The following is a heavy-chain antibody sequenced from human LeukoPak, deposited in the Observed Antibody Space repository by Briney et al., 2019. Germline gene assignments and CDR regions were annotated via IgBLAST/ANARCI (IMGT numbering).Heavy chain of an antibody. J-gene: IGHJ4*02. Sequence: PGGSLRLSCAASGFTFSGSAMHWVRQASGKGLEWVGRIRSKANSYATAYAASVKGRFTISRDDSKNTAYLQMNSLKTEDTAVYYCARYEAVAGVFDYWGQGTLVTVSS. CDR3: ARYEAVAGVFDY. V-gene: IGHV3-73*01. CDR1: GFTFSGSA. CDR2: IRSKANSYAT. D-gene: IGHD6-19*01.